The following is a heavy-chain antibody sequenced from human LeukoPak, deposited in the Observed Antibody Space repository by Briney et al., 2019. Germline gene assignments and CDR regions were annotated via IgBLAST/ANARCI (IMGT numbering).Heavy chain of an antibody. CDR2: ISSSGSTI. J-gene: IGHJ6*04. CDR3: AELGITMIGGV. D-gene: IGHD3-10*02. V-gene: IGHV3-48*03. CDR1: GFTFSSYA. Sequence: GGPLRLSCAASGFTFSSYAMSWVRQAPGKGLEWVSYISSSGSTIYYADSVKGRFTISRDNAKNSLYLQVNSLRAEDTAVYYCAELGITMIGGVWGKGTTVTISS.